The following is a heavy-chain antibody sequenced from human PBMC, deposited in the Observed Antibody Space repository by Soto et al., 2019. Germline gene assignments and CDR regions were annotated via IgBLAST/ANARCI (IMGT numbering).Heavy chain of an antibody. D-gene: IGHD2-2*01. Sequence: PGGSLRLSCAASGFTFSSYGMHWVRQAPGKGLEWVAVIWYDGSNKYYADSVKGRFTISRDNSKNTLYLQMNSLRAEDTAVYYCARDGVIVVVPAAMEDDAFDIWGQGTMVTVSS. CDR2: IWYDGSNK. CDR1: GFTFSSYG. CDR3: ARDGVIVVVPAAMEDDAFDI. J-gene: IGHJ3*02. V-gene: IGHV3-33*01.